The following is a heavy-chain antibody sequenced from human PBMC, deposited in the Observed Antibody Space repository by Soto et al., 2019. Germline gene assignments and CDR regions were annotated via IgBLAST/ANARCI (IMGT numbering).Heavy chain of an antibody. CDR3: AREGSWKRVGLFDY. CDR2: INSDGSST. Sequence: EVQLVESGGGLVQPGGSLRLSCAASGFTFSNYWMHWVRQAPGKGLVWVSRINSDGSSTSYADSVKGRFTISRDNAKNTLYLQMNSLRAEDTAVYYCAREGSWKRVGLFDYWGQGTLATVSS. D-gene: IGHD6-13*01. V-gene: IGHV3-74*01. J-gene: IGHJ4*02. CDR1: GFTFSNYW.